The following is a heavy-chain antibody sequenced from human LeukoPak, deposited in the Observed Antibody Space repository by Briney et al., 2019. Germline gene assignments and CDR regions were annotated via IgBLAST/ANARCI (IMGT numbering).Heavy chain of an antibody. CDR1: RFTFSSYA. D-gene: IGHD2-2*01. Sequence: GGSLRLSCAASRFTFSSYAMSWVRQAPGKGLEWVSAISGGGGSTYYADSVKGRLTISRDNSKNTLYLQMERLTAEDTAVYFCARLPAAINGYFDPWGQGTLVTVSS. CDR2: ISGGGGST. V-gene: IGHV3-23*01. CDR3: ARLPAAINGYFDP. J-gene: IGHJ5*02.